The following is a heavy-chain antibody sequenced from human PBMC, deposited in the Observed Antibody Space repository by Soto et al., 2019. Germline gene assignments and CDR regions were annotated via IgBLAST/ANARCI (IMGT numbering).Heavy chain of an antibody. D-gene: IGHD3-3*01. Sequence: GGSLRLSCAASGFTFSSYSMNWVRQAPGKGLEWVSSISSSSSYIYYADSVKGRFTISRDNAKNSLYLQMNSLRAEDTAVYYCARGNYDFWSGYDLDPWGQGTLVTVSS. CDR1: GFTFSSYS. CDR2: ISSSSSYI. V-gene: IGHV3-21*01. J-gene: IGHJ5*02. CDR3: ARGNYDFWSGYDLDP.